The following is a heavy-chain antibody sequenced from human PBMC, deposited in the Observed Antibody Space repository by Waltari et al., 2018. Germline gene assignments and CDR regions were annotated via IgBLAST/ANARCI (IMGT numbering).Heavy chain of an antibody. D-gene: IGHD2-15*01. CDR3: ARWAARISQREFYFDY. Sequence: QVHLQESGPGLVQPSGTLSLTCAVSGASVTGDWWGWVRQPPGKGLEWIGGIYHSGSNNYNPSLKSRLAMSVDKSKNECSLKLTSVTAADTAVYYCARWAARISQREFYFDYWGQGILVTISS. CDR2: IYHSGSN. V-gene: IGHV4-4*02. J-gene: IGHJ4*02. CDR1: GASVTGDW.